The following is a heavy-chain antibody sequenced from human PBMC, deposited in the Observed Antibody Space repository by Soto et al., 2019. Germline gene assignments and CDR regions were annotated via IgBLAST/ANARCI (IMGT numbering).Heavy chain of an antibody. CDR3: ARDTPHSGSYYGDNWFDP. CDR2: ISAYNGNT. D-gene: IGHD1-26*01. CDR1: GYTFTSYG. J-gene: IGHJ5*02. V-gene: IGHV1-18*01. Sequence: GASVKVSCKASGYTFTSYGISWVRQAPGQGLEWMGWISAYNGNTNYAQKLQGRVTMTTDTSTSTAYMELRSLRSDDTAVYYCARDTPHSGSYYGDNWFDPWGQGTLVTVSS.